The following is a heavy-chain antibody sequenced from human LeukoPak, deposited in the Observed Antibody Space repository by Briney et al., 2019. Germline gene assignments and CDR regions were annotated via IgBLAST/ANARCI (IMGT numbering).Heavy chain of an antibody. CDR1: GYSISSGYY. D-gene: IGHD6-19*01. CDR3: ARQAVAGVSD. J-gene: IGHJ4*02. Sequence: SETLSLTCAVSGYSISSGYYWGWIRQPPGKGLEWIGSIYHSGSTYYNPSLKSRVTISVDTSKNQFSLKLSSVTAADTGVYYCARQAVAGVSDWGQGTLVTVSS. V-gene: IGHV4-38-2*01. CDR2: IYHSGST.